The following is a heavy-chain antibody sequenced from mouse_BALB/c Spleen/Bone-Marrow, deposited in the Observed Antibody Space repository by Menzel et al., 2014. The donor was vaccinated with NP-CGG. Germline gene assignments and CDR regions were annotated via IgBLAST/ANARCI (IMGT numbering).Heavy chain of an antibody. Sequence: QVQLQQSGAELVRPGASVKLSCKASGYTFTSYWMNWVKQRPEQGLEWIGRIDPYDSETHYNQKFKDKAILTVDKSSSTAYMQLSSLTSEDSAVYYCARRRGTMITTRDAMDYWGQGTSDTVSS. CDR3: ARRRGTMITTRDAMDY. CDR1: GYTFTSYW. J-gene: IGHJ4*01. V-gene: IGHV1-52*01. CDR2: IDPYDSET. D-gene: IGHD2-4*01.